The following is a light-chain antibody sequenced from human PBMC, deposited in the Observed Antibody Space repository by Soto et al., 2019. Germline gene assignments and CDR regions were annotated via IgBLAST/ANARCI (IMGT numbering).Light chain of an antibody. V-gene: IGKV1-9*01. CDR3: QQLNSYPQT. Sequence: DIQMTHSRSSLSASVEDRVIITCQASRGISSYLAWYQQKPGKAPKLLVYSASTLQSGVPSRFSGSGSGPDFTLTISSLQPEDSATYFCQQLNSYPQTFGQGTRLEIK. CDR2: SAS. CDR1: RGISSY. J-gene: IGKJ5*01.